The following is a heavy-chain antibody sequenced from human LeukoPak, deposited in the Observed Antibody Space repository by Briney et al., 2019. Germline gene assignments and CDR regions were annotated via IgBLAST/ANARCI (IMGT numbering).Heavy chain of an antibody. J-gene: IGHJ4*02. V-gene: IGHV3-9*01. Sequence: PGGSLRLSCAASGFTFDDYAMHWVRQAPGKGLEWVSGISWNSGSIGYADSVKGRFTISRDNAKNSLYLQMNSLRAEDTAVYYCAKETSYYGDYGSRYFDYWGQGTLVTVSS. CDR2: ISWNSGSI. D-gene: IGHD4-17*01. CDR3: AKETSYYGDYGSRYFDY. CDR1: GFTFDDYA.